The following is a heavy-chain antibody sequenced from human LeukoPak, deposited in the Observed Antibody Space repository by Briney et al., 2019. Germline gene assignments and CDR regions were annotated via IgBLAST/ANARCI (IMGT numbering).Heavy chain of an antibody. J-gene: IGHJ4*02. D-gene: IGHD6-6*01. CDR1: GGSFSGYY. CDR3: ARSSSSFHFDY. CDR2: IYYSGST. V-gene: IGHV4-59*01. Sequence: SETLSLTCAVYGGSFSGYYWSWIRQPPGKGLEWIGYIYYSGSTNYNPSLKSRVTISVDTSKNQFSLKLSSVNAADTAVYYCARSSSSFHFDYWGQGTLVTVSS.